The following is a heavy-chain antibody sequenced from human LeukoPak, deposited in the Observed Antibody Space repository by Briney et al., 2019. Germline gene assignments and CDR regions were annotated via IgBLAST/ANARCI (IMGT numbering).Heavy chain of an antibody. Sequence: SATLSLTCVVSGGSIYSPNWWTWVRQPPGKGLEWIGEVSHTGRTNYHPSLQSRVTISLDESKNHFSLRVTSMTAADTAVYYCASRDDSGPYWGQGTLVTVSS. J-gene: IGHJ4*02. CDR1: GGSIYSPNW. V-gene: IGHV4/OR15-8*01. D-gene: IGHD4-17*01. CDR3: ASRDDSGPY. CDR2: VSHTGRT.